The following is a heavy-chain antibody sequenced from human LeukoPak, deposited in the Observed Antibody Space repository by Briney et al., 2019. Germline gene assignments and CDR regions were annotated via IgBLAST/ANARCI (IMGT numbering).Heavy chain of an antibody. J-gene: IGHJ4*02. Sequence: PSETLSLTCAVYGGSFSGYYWSWIRQPPGKGLEWIGEINHSGSTNYNPSLKSRVTISVDTSKDQFSLKLSSVTAADTAVYYCARGAAARPPGYYFDYWGQGTLVTVSS. D-gene: IGHD6-6*01. CDR1: GGSFSGYY. CDR2: INHSGST. CDR3: ARGAAARPPGYYFDY. V-gene: IGHV4-34*01.